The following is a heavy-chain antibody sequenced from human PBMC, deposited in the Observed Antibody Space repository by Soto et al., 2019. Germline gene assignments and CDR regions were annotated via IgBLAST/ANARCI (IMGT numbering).Heavy chain of an antibody. Sequence: SVKVSCKASGGTFSSYAISWVRQAPGQGLEWMGGIIPIFGTANYAQKFQGRVTITADESTSTAYMELSSLRSEDTAVYYCARDREGGELLWFGEPRYYYGMDVWGQGTTVTVSS. J-gene: IGHJ6*02. CDR2: IIPIFGTA. D-gene: IGHD3-10*01. CDR3: ARDREGGELLWFGEPRYYYGMDV. CDR1: GGTFSSYA. V-gene: IGHV1-69*13.